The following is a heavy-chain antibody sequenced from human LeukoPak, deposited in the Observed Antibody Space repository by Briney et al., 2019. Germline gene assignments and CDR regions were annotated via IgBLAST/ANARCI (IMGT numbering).Heavy chain of an antibody. D-gene: IGHD3-10*01. J-gene: IGHJ4*02. V-gene: IGHV3-21*04. CDR2: ISRNSSYI. CDR1: GFSLSNYN. Sequence: GGSLRLSCAASGFSLSNYNINWVRQAPGKGLEWVASISRNSSYIYYADSVRGRFTISRDNSKNLLYLQMNSLRAEDTAVYYCAKPRLWANFDYWGQGTPVTVSS. CDR3: AKPRLWANFDY.